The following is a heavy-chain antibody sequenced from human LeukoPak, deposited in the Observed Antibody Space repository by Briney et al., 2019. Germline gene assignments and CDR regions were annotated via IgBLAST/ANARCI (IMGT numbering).Heavy chain of an antibody. D-gene: IGHD4-17*01. J-gene: IGHJ4*02. CDR3: ARTVTVTSFSFDY. V-gene: IGHV4-34*01. CDR2: IYHSGGT. Sequence: PSETLSLTCAVYGGSFSGYYWSWIRQPPGKGLEWIGSIYHSGGTYYNPSLKSRVTISVDTSKNQFSLKLSSVTAADTAVYYCARTVTVTSFSFDYWGQGTLVTVSS. CDR1: GGSFSGYY.